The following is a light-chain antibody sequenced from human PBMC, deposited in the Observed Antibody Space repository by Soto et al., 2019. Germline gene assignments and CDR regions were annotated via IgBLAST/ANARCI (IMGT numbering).Light chain of an antibody. J-gene: IGKJ2*01. V-gene: IGKV1-5*03. Sequence: DIQMTQSPSTLSASVGDRVTITCRASQSISTLLACYKQKPGKATKLLIYKASRLESWVPSRFSGSGAGTEFTLIISSQQPDDFATYCCQQHNSWYTFGQGTKLEIK. CDR2: KAS. CDR3: QQHNSWYT. CDR1: QSISTL.